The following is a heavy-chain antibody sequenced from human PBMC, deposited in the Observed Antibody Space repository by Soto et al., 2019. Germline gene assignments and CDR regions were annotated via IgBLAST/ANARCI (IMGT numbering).Heavy chain of an antibody. CDR1: GFTFSSYA. CDR2: ISGSGGST. V-gene: IGHV3-23*01. CDR3: AKDRFDIVVVVAAPLGY. D-gene: IGHD2-15*01. J-gene: IGHJ4*02. Sequence: GGSLRLSCAASGFTFSSYAMSWVRQAPGKGLEWVSAISGSGGSTHYADSVKGRFTISRDNSKNTLYLQMNSLRAEDTAVYYCAKDRFDIVVVVAAPLGYWGQGTLVTVSS.